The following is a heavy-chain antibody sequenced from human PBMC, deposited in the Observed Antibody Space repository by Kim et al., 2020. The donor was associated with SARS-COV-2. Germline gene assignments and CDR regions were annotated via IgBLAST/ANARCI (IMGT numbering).Heavy chain of an antibody. Sequence: SETLSLTCTVSGGSISSGDYYWSWIRQPPGKGLEWIGYIYYSGSTYYNPSLKSRVTISVDTSKNQFSLKLSSVTAADTAVYYCARGRGYCTGGVCYDIFDYWGQGTLVTVSS. CDR1: GGSISSGDYY. CDR2: IYYSGST. CDR3: ARGRGYCTGGVCYDIFDY. J-gene: IGHJ4*02. V-gene: IGHV4-30-4*01. D-gene: IGHD2-8*02.